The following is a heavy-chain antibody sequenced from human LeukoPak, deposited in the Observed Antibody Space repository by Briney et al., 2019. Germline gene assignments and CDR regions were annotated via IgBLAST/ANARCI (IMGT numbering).Heavy chain of an antibody. V-gene: IGHV1-18*01. Sequence: ASVKVSCKASGYTFTSYDINWVRQATGQGLEWMGWISAYNGNTNYAQRLQDRVTMTTDTSTSTAYMELRSLRSDDTAIYYCAHSSYYLSGAYYYMDVWGKGTTITVSS. CDR3: AHSSYYLSGAYYYMDV. CDR1: GYTFTSYD. D-gene: IGHD1-26*01. CDR2: ISAYNGNT. J-gene: IGHJ6*03.